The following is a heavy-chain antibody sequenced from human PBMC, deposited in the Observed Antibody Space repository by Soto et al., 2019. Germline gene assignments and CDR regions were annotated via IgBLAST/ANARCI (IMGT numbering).Heavy chain of an antibody. CDR2: MNPNSGNT. Sequence: ASVKVSCKASGYTFTSYDINWVRQATGQGLEWMGWMNPNSGNTGYAQKFQGRVAMTRNTSISTAYMELSSLRSEDTAVYYCARSRIVVPPKGWFDPWGQGTLVTVSS. J-gene: IGHJ5*02. D-gene: IGHD3-22*01. CDR3: ARSRIVVPPKGWFDP. CDR1: GYTFTSYD. V-gene: IGHV1-8*01.